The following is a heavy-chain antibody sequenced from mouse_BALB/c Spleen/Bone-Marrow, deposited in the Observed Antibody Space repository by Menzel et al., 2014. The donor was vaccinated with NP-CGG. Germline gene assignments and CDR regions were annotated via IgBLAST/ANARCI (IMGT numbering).Heavy chain of an antibody. Sequence: VQLQQSGAELVKPGASVKLSCTASGFNIKDTYMHWAKQRPEQGLEWIGRIDPANGNTKCDPKFQGKATIKADTSSNAAYLQLSSLTSEDPAVYYCARYYYGSSYAMDYWGQGTSVTVSS. CDR3: ARYYYGSSYAMDY. V-gene: IGHV14-3*02. CDR1: GFNIKDTY. D-gene: IGHD1-1*01. J-gene: IGHJ4*01. CDR2: IDPANGNT.